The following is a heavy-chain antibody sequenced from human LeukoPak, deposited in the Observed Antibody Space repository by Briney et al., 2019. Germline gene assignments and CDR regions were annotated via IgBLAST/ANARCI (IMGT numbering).Heavy chain of an antibody. CDR3: ASRKLGNDY. J-gene: IGHJ4*02. D-gene: IGHD7-27*01. CDR1: GGSISSSSYY. V-gene: IGHV4-39*07. Sequence: TSETLSLTCTVSGGSISSSSYYWGWIRQPPGKGLEWIGSIYYSGSTYYNPSLKSRVTISVDTSQNQFSLKLSSVTAADTAVYYCASRKLGNDYWGQGTLVTVSS. CDR2: IYYSGST.